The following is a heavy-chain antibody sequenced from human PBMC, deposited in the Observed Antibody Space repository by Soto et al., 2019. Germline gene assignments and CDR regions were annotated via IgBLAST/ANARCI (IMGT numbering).Heavy chain of an antibody. CDR3: ARGLVVQAYYYMDV. D-gene: IGHD2-15*01. V-gene: IGHV4-59*01. Sequence: SETLSLTCTVSGGSISSYYWSWIRQPPGKGLEWIGYIYYSGSTNYSPSLKSRVTISVDTSKNQFSLKLSSVTAADTAVYYCARGLVVQAYYYMDVWGKGTTVTVSS. CDR1: GGSISSYY. J-gene: IGHJ6*03. CDR2: IYYSGST.